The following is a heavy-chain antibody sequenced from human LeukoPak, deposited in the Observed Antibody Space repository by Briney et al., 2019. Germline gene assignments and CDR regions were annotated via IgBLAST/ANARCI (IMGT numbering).Heavy chain of an antibody. D-gene: IGHD6-13*01. CDR3: ARRPRRAAAAYNWFDP. J-gene: IGHJ5*02. CDR2: INHSGST. Sequence: SETLSLTCAVYGGSFSGYYWSWIRQPPGKGLEWIGEINHSGSTNYNPSLKSRATISVDTSKNQFSLKLSSVTAADTAVYYCARRPRRAAAAYNWFDPWGQGTLVTVSS. V-gene: IGHV4-34*01. CDR1: GGSFSGYY.